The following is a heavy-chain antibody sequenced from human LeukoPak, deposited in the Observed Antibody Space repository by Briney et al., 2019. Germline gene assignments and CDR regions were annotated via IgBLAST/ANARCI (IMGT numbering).Heavy chain of an antibody. Sequence: GGSLRLSCAASGFTFSSYGMHWVRQAPGKGLEWVAVISYDGSNKYYADSVKGRFTISRDNSKNTLYLQMNSLRAEDTAVYYCAKEGVGDTAMVSSDWGQGTLVTVSS. CDR3: AKEGVGDTAMVSSD. V-gene: IGHV3-30*18. J-gene: IGHJ4*02. CDR2: ISYDGSNK. D-gene: IGHD5-18*01. CDR1: GFTFSSYG.